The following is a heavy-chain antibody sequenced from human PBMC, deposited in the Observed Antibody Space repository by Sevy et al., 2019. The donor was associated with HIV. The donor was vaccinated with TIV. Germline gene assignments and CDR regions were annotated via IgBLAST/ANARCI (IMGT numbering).Heavy chain of an antibody. Sequence: ASVKVSCKVSGYTLSQLSLHWVRQAPGKGLEWMGSFEPEDAETIYAQKFQGRVTMTEDRSTDTAYMELSSPRSEDTAVYFCATTKDYYDSSGSPFDYWGQGTLVTVSS. J-gene: IGHJ4*02. V-gene: IGHV1-24*01. D-gene: IGHD3-22*01. CDR3: ATTKDYYDSSGSPFDY. CDR1: GYTLSQLS. CDR2: FEPEDAET.